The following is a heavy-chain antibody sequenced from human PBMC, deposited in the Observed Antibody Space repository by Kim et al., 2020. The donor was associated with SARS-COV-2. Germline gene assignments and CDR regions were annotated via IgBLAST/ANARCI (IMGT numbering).Heavy chain of an antibody. D-gene: IGHD3-10*01. CDR1: GGSISSYY. Sequence: SETLSLTCTVSGGSISSYYWSWIRQPPGKGLEWIGYIYYSGSTDYNPSLKSRVTISVDTSKNQFSLKLSSVTAADTAVYYCARHVDYGSGSYYNWFDPWGQGTLVTVSS. CDR2: IYYSGST. V-gene: IGHV4-59*08. J-gene: IGHJ5*02. CDR3: ARHVDYGSGSYYNWFDP.